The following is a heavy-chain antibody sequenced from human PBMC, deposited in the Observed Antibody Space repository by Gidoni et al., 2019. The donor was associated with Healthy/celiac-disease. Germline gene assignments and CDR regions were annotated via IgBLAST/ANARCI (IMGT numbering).Heavy chain of an antibody. CDR3: VGGYCSSTSCYLGAVVDY. Sequence: QLQLQESGPGLVKPSETLSLTCTVSGGSISSSSYYWGWIRQPPGKWLEWLGSIYYSGSTYYNPSLKSRVTISVDTSKNQFSLKLSSVTAADTAVYYPVGGYCSSTSCYLGAVVDYWGQGTLVTVSS. CDR2: IYYSGST. D-gene: IGHD2-2*01. CDR1: GGSISSSSYY. J-gene: IGHJ4*02. V-gene: IGHV4-39*01.